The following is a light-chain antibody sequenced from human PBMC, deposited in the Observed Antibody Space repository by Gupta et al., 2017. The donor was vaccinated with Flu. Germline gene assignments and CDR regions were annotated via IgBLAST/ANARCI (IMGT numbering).Light chain of an antibody. CDR1: QSVTRN. J-gene: IGKJ4*01. CDR3: QQYNTWPPSLT. CDR2: GAS. V-gene: IGKV3-15*01. Sequence: RATRSCRASQSVTRNLAWYQQKPGQAPRLLIYGASTRATGIPARFSGSGSGTEFTLTISGLQSEDFAVYYCQQYNTWPPSLTFGGGTKVEIK.